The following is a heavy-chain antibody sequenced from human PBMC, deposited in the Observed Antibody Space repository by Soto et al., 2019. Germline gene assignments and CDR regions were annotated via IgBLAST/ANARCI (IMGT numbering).Heavy chain of an antibody. Sequence: GSLRLSCTASEFTFSAHWMHWVRQAPGKGLMWVSRLNEDGSQTDHAESLKGRFAISRDNAKNILFLQMTSLRVDDTAIYFCARGARAWNDIVYRGQGILVTAPQ. J-gene: IGHJ4*02. CDR1: EFTFSAHW. CDR3: ARGARAWNDIVY. CDR2: LNEDGSQT. D-gene: IGHD1-1*01. V-gene: IGHV3-74*01.